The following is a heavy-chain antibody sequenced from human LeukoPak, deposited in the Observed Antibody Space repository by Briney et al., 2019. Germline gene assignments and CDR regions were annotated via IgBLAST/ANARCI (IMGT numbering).Heavy chain of an antibody. CDR1: GFTFSSSA. D-gene: IGHD5-24*01. CDR3: TQDWPRMATTSGLDY. CDR2: ISGSGGST. V-gene: IGHV3-23*01. J-gene: IGHJ4*02. Sequence: GGSLRLSCAASGFTFSSSAMSWVRQAPGEGLEWVSAISGSGGSTYYAHSVKGRFTISRDNSKNTLYLQMNSLRAEDTAVYYCTQDWPRMATTSGLDYWGQGTLVTVSS.